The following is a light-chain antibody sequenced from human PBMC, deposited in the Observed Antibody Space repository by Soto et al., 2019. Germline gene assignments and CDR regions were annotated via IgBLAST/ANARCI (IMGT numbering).Light chain of an antibody. CDR3: QQYGSSPRT. Sequence: EIVMTQSPATLSLSPGERATLFCRASQSVSSSYLAWYQQKPGQAPRLLIYGASSRATGIPDRFSGSGSGTDFTLTISRLEPEDFAVNYCQQYGSSPRTFGQGTKVDIK. CDR1: QSVSSSY. J-gene: IGKJ1*01. V-gene: IGKV3-20*01. CDR2: GAS.